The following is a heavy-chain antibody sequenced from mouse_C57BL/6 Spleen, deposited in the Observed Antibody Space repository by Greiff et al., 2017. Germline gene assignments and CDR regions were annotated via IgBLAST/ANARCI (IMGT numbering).Heavy chain of an antibody. Sequence: EVKVVESGGGLVKPGGSLKLSCAASGFTFSSYAMSWVRQTPEKRLEWVATISDGGSYTYYPDNVKGRFTISRDNAKNNLYLQMSHLKSEDTAMYYCARGGYYGSDWYFDVWGTGTTVTVSS. J-gene: IGHJ1*03. CDR1: GFTFSSYA. CDR3: ARGGYYGSDWYFDV. V-gene: IGHV5-4*03. CDR2: ISDGGSYT. D-gene: IGHD1-1*01.